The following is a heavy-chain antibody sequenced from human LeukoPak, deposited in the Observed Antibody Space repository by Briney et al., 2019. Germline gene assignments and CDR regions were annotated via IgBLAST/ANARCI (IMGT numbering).Heavy chain of an antibody. D-gene: IGHD3-22*01. Sequence: GGSLRLSCAASGFTFSSYAMSWVRQAPGKGLEWISAISGSGGSTYYADSVKGRFTISRDNSKNTLYLQVNSLRAEDTAIYYCAKDGRKRMTMIINEPKRPYYWDYWGQGTLVTVSS. CDR1: GFTFSSYA. J-gene: IGHJ4*02. CDR2: ISGSGGST. V-gene: IGHV3-23*01. CDR3: AKDGRKRMTMIINEPKRPYYWDY.